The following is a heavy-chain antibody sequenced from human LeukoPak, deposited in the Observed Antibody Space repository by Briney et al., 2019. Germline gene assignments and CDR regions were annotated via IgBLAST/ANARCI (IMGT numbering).Heavy chain of an antibody. D-gene: IGHD2-8*01. V-gene: IGHV3-7*01. CDR2: IKQDGSEK. J-gene: IGHJ4*02. CDR1: GFTFSNYW. CDR3: ARGTSYHIY. Sequence: PGGSLRLSCAASGFTFSNYWMSWVRQAPGKGLEWVANIKQDGSEKSHVDSVKGRFTISRDNAKSSLYLQMNSLRAEDTAVYYCARGTSYHIYWGQGTLVTVSS.